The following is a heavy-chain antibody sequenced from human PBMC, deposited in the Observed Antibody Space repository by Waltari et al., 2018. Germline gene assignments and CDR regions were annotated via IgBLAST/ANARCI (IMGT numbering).Heavy chain of an antibody. V-gene: IGHV4-34*01. CDR1: GGSFSGYY. J-gene: IGHJ1*01. Sequence: QVQLQPWGAGLLKPSETLSLTCAVYGGSFSGYYWSWIRQPPGKGLEWIGEINHSGSTNYNPSLKSRVTISVDTSKNQFSLKLSSVTAADTAVYYCARGLHFIRYCSGGSCYGFQHWGQGTLVTVSS. D-gene: IGHD2-15*01. CDR2: INHSGST. CDR3: ARGLHFIRYCSGGSCYGFQH.